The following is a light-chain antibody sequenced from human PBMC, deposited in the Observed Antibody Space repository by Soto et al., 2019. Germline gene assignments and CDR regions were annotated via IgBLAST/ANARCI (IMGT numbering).Light chain of an antibody. Sequence: QLVLTQPPSASGFPGQSVTISCTGTSSDVGYYDYVSWYQQHPGKAPKLVIYEVTKRPSGVPDRVSASKSGNTASLTVSGLRAEYEADYYCSSYAGSNNFVFGSGTKLTVL. V-gene: IGLV2-8*01. J-gene: IGLJ1*01. CDR3: SSYAGSNNFV. CDR1: SSDVGYYDY. CDR2: EVT.